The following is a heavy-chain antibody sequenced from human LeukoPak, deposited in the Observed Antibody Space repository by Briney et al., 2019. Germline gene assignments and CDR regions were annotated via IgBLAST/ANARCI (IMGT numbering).Heavy chain of an antibody. CDR2: ISSSSSYI. CDR1: GFTSSSYS. J-gene: IGHJ3*02. Sequence: GGSLRLSCAASGFTSSSYSMNWVRQAPGKGLEWVSSISSSSSYIYYADSVKGRFTISRDNAKNSLYLQMNSLRAEDTAVYYCARAVDPRSPVSAFDIWGQGTMVTVSS. D-gene: IGHD2-8*01. CDR3: ARAVDPRSPVSAFDI. V-gene: IGHV3-21*01.